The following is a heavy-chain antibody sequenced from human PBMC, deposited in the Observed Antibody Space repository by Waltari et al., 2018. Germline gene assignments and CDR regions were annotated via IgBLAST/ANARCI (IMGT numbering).Heavy chain of an antibody. CDR3: ARLRGSLWFGADYYYGMDV. CDR2: IYYSGST. Sequence: QVQLQESGPGLVKPSETLSLTCTVSGGSISSYYWSWIRQPPGKGLEWIGYIYYSGSTNDDPSLKSRVTIAVDTSKNQFSLKLSSVTAADTAVYYCARLRGSLWFGADYYYGMDVWGQGTTVTVSS. CDR1: GGSISSYY. D-gene: IGHD3-10*01. V-gene: IGHV4-59*01. J-gene: IGHJ6*02.